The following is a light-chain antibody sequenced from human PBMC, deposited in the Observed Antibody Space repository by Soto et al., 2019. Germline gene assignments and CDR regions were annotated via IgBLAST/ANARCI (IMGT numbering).Light chain of an antibody. V-gene: IGLV1-40*01. CDR3: QSYDSSLSGSV. CDR1: SSNFGAGYD. J-gene: IGLJ2*01. Sequence: QSVLTQPPSVSGAPGRRVTISCTGSSSNFGAGYDAHWYQQLPGTAPKLLIFDNSNRPSRVPDRFSGSRSGTSASLAITGLQAEDEADYYCQSYDSSLSGSVFGGGTKLTVL. CDR2: DNS.